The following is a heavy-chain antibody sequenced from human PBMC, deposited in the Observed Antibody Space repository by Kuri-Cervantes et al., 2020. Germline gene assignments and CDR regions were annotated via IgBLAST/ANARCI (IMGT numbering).Heavy chain of an antibody. Sequence: LRLSCAVSGGSISSDGYSWSWIRQPPGKGLEWIGYIYHSGSTYYNPSLKSRVTISVDRSKNQFSLKLSSVTAADTAVYYRARGATMIVVGPPPGAFDIWGRGTMVTVSS. D-gene: IGHD3-22*01. CDR3: ARGATMIVVGPPPGAFDI. CDR1: GGSISSDGYS. J-gene: IGHJ3*02. V-gene: IGHV4-30-2*01. CDR2: IYHSGST.